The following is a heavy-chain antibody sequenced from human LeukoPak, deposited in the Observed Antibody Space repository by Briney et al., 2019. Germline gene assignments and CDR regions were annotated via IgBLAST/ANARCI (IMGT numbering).Heavy chain of an antibody. V-gene: IGHV3-11*01. D-gene: IGHD3-3*01. CDR1: GFTFSDYY. J-gene: IGHJ6*02. CDR3: ARDQGYDFWSGYYPTNYYGMDV. CDR2: ISSSGSTI. Sequence: PGGSLRLSCAASGFTFSDYYMSWTRQAPGKGLEWVSYISSSGSTIYYADSVKGRFTISRDNAKNSLYLQMNSLRAEDTAVYYCARDQGYDFWSGYYPTNYYGMDVWGQGTTVTVSS.